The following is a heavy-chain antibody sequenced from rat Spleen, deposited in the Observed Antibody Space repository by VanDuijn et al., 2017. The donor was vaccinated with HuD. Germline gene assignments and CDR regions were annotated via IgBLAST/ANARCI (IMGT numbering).Heavy chain of an antibody. CDR2: ISTGGGNT. CDR1: GFTFSNYG. Sequence: EVQLVESGGGLVQPGRSLKLSCVVSGFTFSNYGMAWVRQTPTKGLEWVASISTGGGNTYYRDSVKGRFTISRDNAKNTLYLQMDSLRSEDTATYYCAKSRFYYYDGGYYCFNYWGQGVMVTVSS. CDR3: AKSRFYYYDGGYYCFNY. D-gene: IGHD1-12*02. J-gene: IGHJ2*01. V-gene: IGHV5S13*01.